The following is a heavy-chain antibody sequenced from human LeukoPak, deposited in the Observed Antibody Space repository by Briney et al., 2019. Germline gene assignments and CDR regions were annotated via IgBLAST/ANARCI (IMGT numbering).Heavy chain of an antibody. CDR2: IKQDGSKK. J-gene: IGHJ1*01. D-gene: IGHD6-6*01. V-gene: IGHV3-7*01. CDR3: ARDLEQLVTKEYFQH. CDR1: GFTFSSYW. Sequence: PWGSLRLSCAASGFTFSSYWMSWVRQAPGKGLEWVANIKQDGSKKYYVDSVKGRFTISRDNAKNSLYLQMNSLRAEDTAVYYCARDLEQLVTKEYFQHWGQGTLVTVSS.